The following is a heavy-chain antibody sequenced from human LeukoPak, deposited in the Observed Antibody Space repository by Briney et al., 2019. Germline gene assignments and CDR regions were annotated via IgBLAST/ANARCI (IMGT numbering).Heavy chain of an antibody. D-gene: IGHD6-6*01. J-gene: IGHJ4*02. CDR2: IKEDGSEK. V-gene: IGHV3-7*02. Sequence: PGGSLRLSCAASGFTFSSYWMNWVRQAPGKGLEWVANIKEDGSEKYYVDSVKGRFTISRDNAKNSLYLQMNSLRAEDTAVYYCARGGSSPSGNFDYWGQGTLVAVSS. CDR1: GFTFSSYW. CDR3: ARGGSSPSGNFDY.